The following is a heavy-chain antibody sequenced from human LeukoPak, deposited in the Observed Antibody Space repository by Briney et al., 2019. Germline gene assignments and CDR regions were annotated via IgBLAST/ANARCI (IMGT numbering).Heavy chain of an antibody. Sequence: SETLSLTCTVSGGSISSYYWSWIRQPPGKGLEWIGYIYYSGSTNYNPSLKSRVTISVDTSKNQFSLKLSSVTAADTAVYYCASSGGGYSSGYSFDYWGQGTLVTVSS. J-gene: IGHJ4*02. CDR2: IYYSGST. CDR1: GGSISSYY. V-gene: IGHV4-59*01. CDR3: ASSGGGYSSGYSFDY. D-gene: IGHD3-22*01.